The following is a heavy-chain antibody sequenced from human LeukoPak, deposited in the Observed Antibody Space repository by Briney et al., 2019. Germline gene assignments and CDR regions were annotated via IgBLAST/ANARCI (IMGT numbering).Heavy chain of an antibody. J-gene: IGHJ4*02. Sequence: PGGSLRLSCATSGFTFNNYNMNWVRQAPGRALEWVSSITSSGTYIFYADSVKGRFTISRDNAKNSLYLQMNSLGPEDTAVYYCARDPVAGTFGYWGQGTLVTVSS. V-gene: IGHV3-21*01. CDR3: ARDPVAGTFGY. CDR1: GFTFNNYN. D-gene: IGHD6-13*01. CDR2: ITSSGTYI.